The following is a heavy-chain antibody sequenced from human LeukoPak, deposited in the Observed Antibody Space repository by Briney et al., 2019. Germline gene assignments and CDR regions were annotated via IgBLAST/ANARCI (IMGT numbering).Heavy chain of an antibody. CDR3: AKVSGGYCSGGSCYVDY. CDR1: GFTFSSYA. Sequence: PGGSLRLSCAASGFTFSSYALSWVRQAPVKGLEWVSAISGSGTGTYYADSVKGRLTISRDNSKNTLYLQMNNLRAEDTAVYYCAKVSGGYCSGGSCYVDYWGQGTLVTVSS. CDR2: ISGSGTGT. D-gene: IGHD2-15*01. V-gene: IGHV3-23*01. J-gene: IGHJ4*02.